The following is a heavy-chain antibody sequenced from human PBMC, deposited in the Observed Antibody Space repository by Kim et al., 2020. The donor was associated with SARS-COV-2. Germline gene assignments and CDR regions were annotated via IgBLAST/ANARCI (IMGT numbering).Heavy chain of an antibody. Sequence: GGSLRLSCSASGFTFSSYAMHWVRQAPGKAPEYVSAVSSDGGTTYYADSMKGRFTISRDNSKNTLYLQMSSLTSEDTAVYYCVKDGHDYGDYVFDYWGQGTLVTVSS. J-gene: IGHJ4*02. D-gene: IGHD4-17*01. CDR3: VKDGHDYGDYVFDY. CDR1: GFTFSSYA. V-gene: IGHV3-64D*09. CDR2: VSSDGGTT.